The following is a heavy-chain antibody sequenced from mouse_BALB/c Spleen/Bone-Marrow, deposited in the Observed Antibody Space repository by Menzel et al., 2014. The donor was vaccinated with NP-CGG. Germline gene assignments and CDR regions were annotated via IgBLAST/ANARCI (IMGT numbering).Heavy chain of an antibody. Sequence: EVQGVESGGGLVKPGGSLKLACAASGFAFTSYDMSWVRQTPEKRLEWVAYISSGVGSTYHPDTVKGRFTISRDNAKNTLYLQMSSLKSEGTAMFYCARRVGRGGFAYWGQGTLVTVSA. V-gene: IGHV5-12-1*01. CDR3: ARRVGRGGFAY. CDR2: ISSGVGST. J-gene: IGHJ3*01. CDR1: GFAFTSYD.